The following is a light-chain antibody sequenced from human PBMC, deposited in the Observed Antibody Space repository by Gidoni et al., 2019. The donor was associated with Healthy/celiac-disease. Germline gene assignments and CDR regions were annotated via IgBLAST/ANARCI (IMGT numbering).Light chain of an antibody. CDR1: SSNIGAGYD. CDR2: GNS. J-gene: IGLJ3*02. V-gene: IGLV1-40*01. CDR3: QSYDSSLSGV. Sequence: QSVLTQPHSVSGAPGQRVTISCTGSSSNIGAGYDVHWYQQLPGTAPKPLIYGNSNRPSGVPDRFSGSKSGTSASLAITGLQAEDEADYYCQSYDSSLSGVFGGGTKLTVL.